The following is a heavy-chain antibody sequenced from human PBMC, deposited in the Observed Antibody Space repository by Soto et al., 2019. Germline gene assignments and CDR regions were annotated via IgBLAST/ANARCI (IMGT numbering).Heavy chain of an antibody. CDR2: IYWDDDK. V-gene: IGHV2-5*02. Sequence: GLDLEWLALIYWDDDKRYSPSLKSRLTITKDTSKNQVVLTMTNMDPVDTATYYCAHSEYSSGWYFNWFDPWGQGTLVTVSS. D-gene: IGHD6-19*01. CDR3: AHSEYSSGWYFNWFDP. J-gene: IGHJ5*02.